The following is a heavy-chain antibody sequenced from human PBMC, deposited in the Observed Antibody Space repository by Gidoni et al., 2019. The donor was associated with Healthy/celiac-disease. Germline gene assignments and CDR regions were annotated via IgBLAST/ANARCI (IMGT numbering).Heavy chain of an antibody. Sequence: QVQLVESGGGVVQPGRSLRLSCAASGFTFGSYGRHWVRQAPGKGLEWVAVIWYDGSNKYYADSVKGRFTISRDNSKNTLYLQMNSLRAEDTAVYYCARDEGGSGSYYPDYWGQGTLVTVSS. CDR2: IWYDGSNK. CDR1: GFTFGSYG. V-gene: IGHV3-33*01. CDR3: ARDEGGSGSYYPDY. J-gene: IGHJ4*02. D-gene: IGHD1-26*01.